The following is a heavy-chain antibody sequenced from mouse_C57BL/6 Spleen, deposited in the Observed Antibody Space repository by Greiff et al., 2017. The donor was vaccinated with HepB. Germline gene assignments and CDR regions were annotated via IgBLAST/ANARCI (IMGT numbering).Heavy chain of an antibody. CDR1: GFTFSDYY. V-gene: IGHV5-12*01. D-gene: IGHD1-1*01. CDR2: ISNGGGST. Sequence: EVMLVESGGGLVQPGGSLKLSCAASGFTFSDYYMYWVRQTPEKRLEWVAYISNGGGSTYYPDTVKGRFTISRDNAKNTLYLQMSRLKSEDTAMYYCARQNYGSYYFDYWGQGTTLTVSS. J-gene: IGHJ2*01. CDR3: ARQNYGSYYFDY.